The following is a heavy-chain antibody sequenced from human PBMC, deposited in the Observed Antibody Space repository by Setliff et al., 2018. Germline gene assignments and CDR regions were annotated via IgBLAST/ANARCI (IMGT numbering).Heavy chain of an antibody. D-gene: IGHD4-17*01. Sequence: SETLSLTCSVSSGSIGSHYWNWMRQPPGKGLEWIGHVFHTGSTKYNPSLRSRVTISVDTSENYFSLSLTSVTAADTAVYYCARAPPSVPYGDYGPRQYFDLWGRGSLVTVSS. CDR3: ARAPPSVPYGDYGPRQYFDL. J-gene: IGHJ2*01. CDR1: SGSIGSHY. V-gene: IGHV4-59*11. CDR2: VFHTGST.